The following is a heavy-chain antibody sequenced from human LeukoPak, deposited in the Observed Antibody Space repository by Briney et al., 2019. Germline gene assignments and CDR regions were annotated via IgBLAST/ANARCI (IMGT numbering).Heavy chain of an antibody. CDR1: GFTFGSYA. CDR2: ISGSGGGT. V-gene: IGHV3-23*01. D-gene: IGHD6-19*01. Sequence: PGGSLRLSCAASGFTFGSYAMSWVRQAPGKGLEWVSAISGSGGGTYYADSVKGRFTISRDNPKNTLYLQMNSLRAEDTAVYYCAKDFFGYSSGWTYYFDCWGQGTRVTVSS. CDR3: AKDFFGYSSGWTYYFDC. J-gene: IGHJ4*02.